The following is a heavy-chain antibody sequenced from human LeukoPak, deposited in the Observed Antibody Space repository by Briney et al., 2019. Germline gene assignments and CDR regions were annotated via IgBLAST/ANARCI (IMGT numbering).Heavy chain of an antibody. CDR3: STDPGFTIFGVAYYFDY. D-gene: IGHD3-3*01. V-gene: IGHV3-15*01. Sequence: PGGSLRLSCAASGFTFNNAWMSWVRQAPGKGLERVGRIKSKNDGGPTDYAAPVKGRFTISRDDSKNTLYLQMNSLKTEDTAVYYCSTDPGFTIFGVAYYFDYWGQGTLVTVSS. CDR2: IKSKNDGGPT. CDR1: GFTFNNAW. J-gene: IGHJ4*02.